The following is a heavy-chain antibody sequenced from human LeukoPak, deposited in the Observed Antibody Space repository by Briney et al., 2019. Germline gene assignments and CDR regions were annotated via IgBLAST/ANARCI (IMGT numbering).Heavy chain of an antibody. CDR3: AHVKAYYDFWSGYSGYFDY. V-gene: IGHV2-5*02. D-gene: IGHD3-3*01. CDR2: IYWDDDK. J-gene: IGHJ4*02. Sequence: SGPTLVHPTPPLTLTCTFSGFSLSTSGVGVGWIRQPPGKALEWLALIYWDDDKRYSPSLKSRLTITKDTSINQVVLTMTNMDPVDTATYYCAHVKAYYDFWSGYSGYFDYWGQGTLVTVSS. CDR1: GFSLSTSGVG.